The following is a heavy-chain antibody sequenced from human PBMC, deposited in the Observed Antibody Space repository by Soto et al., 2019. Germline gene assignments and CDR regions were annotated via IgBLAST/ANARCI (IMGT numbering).Heavy chain of an antibody. CDR3: VKELRIWGRIVEDMDV. CDR2: ISGSGVST. Sequence: EVQLLESGGGLVQPGGSLRLSCAASGFTFSSYALGWVRQAPGRGLECVSAISGSGVSTFYADSVKGRFTISRATTNNTLYLQMNTLTSADTAVYYCVKELRIWGRIVEDMDVWGQGTTVTVSS. J-gene: IGHJ6*02. D-gene: IGHD3-16*01. V-gene: IGHV3-23*01. CDR1: GFTFSSYA.